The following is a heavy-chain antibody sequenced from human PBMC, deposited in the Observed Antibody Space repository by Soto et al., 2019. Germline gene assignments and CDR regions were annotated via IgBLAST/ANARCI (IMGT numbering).Heavy chain of an antibody. Sequence: SETRSLTCTVSSGSISSINWWSWVRQPPGKGLEWIGEIFHSGTTNYNPSLKSRVTISVDKSRNQFSLKLTSVTAADTAVYYCARALTTNSYFDNWGQGTLVTVSS. CDR1: SGSISSINW. D-gene: IGHD4-17*01. V-gene: IGHV4-4*02. CDR3: ARALTTNSYFDN. J-gene: IGHJ4*02. CDR2: IFHSGTT.